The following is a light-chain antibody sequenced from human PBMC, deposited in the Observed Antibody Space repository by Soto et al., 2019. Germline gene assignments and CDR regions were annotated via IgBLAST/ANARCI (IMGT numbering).Light chain of an antibody. CDR3: QHYNTYSGT. Sequence: DIQMTQSPSTLSASVGDRVTITCRASQSISSRLAWCQQKPGKAPKLLIFDASTLESGVPSRFSGSGSGTECTLTISSLQPDDFATYYCQHYNTYSGTFGQGTKVEIK. CDR2: DAS. J-gene: IGKJ1*01. V-gene: IGKV1-5*01. CDR1: QSISSR.